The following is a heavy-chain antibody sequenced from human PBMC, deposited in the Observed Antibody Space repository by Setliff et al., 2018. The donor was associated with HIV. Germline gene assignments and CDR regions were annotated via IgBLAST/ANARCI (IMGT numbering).Heavy chain of an antibody. D-gene: IGHD1-7*01. CDR1: GGSFSGYY. CDR2: INHSGST. Sequence: SETLSLTCAVYGGSFSGYYWSWIRQPPGKGLEWIGEINHSGSTNYNPSLKSRVTISVDTSKNQFSLNLSSVTAAGTAVYFCARHGGITGTTDAFGIWGQGTMVTVSS. CDR3: ARHGGITGTTDAFGI. V-gene: IGHV4-34*01. J-gene: IGHJ3*02.